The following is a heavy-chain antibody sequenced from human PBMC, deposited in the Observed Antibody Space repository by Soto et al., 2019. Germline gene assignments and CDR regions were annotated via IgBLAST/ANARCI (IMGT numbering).Heavy chain of an antibody. CDR1: GGSISSYY. D-gene: IGHD3-22*01. V-gene: IGHV4-4*07. CDR2: IYTSGST. Sequence: SDTLSLTCTVSGGSISSYYWSWIRQPAGKGLEWIGLIYTSGSTNYNPSLKSRVTMSVDTSKNQFSLKLSSVTAADTAVYYCARDSYYYDSSGHDGAFDIWGQGTMVTASS. CDR3: ARDSYYYDSSGHDGAFDI. J-gene: IGHJ3*02.